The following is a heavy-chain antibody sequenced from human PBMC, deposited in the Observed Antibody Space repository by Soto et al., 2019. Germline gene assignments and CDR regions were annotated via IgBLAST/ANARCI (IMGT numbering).Heavy chain of an antibody. D-gene: IGHD5-18*01. Sequence: QVQLVQSGAEVKKPGASVKVSCKASGYTFTSYGISWVRQAPGQGLEWMGWISAYNGNTNYAQKLQGRVTMTTDTSTSPVYTQLRSLRSHDTAVYYCARLMVRPLFADYPGQGTLVTVS. J-gene: IGHJ4*02. CDR3: ARLMVRPLFADY. CDR2: ISAYNGNT. CDR1: GYTFTSYG. V-gene: IGHV1-18*01.